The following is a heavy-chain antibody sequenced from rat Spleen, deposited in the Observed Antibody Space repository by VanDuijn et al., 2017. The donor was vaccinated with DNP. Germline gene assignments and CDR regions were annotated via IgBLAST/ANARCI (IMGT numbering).Heavy chain of an antibody. J-gene: IGHJ3*01. V-gene: IGHV5-58*01. CDR1: GFTFSTYW. CDR2: INTDGGDT. CDR3: AKDGDYGGDRRFGH. Sequence: EVQLVETGGGLVQPGRSLRLSCVASGFTFSTYWMFWIRQSPGKGLEWVATINTDGGDTYYADSVKGRFTISRDNAENSVYLQMNSLRSEDTATYDCAKDGDYGGDRRFGHWGQGTLVTVSS. D-gene: IGHD1-11*01.